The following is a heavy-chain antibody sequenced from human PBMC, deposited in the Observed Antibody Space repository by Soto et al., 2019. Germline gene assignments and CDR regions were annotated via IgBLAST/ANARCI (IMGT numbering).Heavy chain of an antibody. V-gene: IGHV4-39*01. CDR3: ANPQISMAHFDD. CDR1: GGSISESNYY. Sequence: SETLSLTCIVSGGSISESNYYWGWIRQPPGKGLEWIGSIIYSGSTFYNPSLKSRVTLSVDTSRNQFSLKLSSVAAADTAVYYCANPQISMAHFDDWGQGTRVTVSS. J-gene: IGHJ4*02. CDR2: IIYSGST. D-gene: IGHD3-10*01.